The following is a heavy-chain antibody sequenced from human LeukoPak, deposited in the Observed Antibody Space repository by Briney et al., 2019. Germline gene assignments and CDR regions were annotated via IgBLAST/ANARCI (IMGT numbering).Heavy chain of an antibody. V-gene: IGHV4-34*01. D-gene: IGHD2-2*01. CDR2: INHSGST. CDR1: GGSFSGYY. Sequence: SETLSLTCAVYGGSFSGYYWSWIRQPPGKGLEWIGEINHSGSTNYSPSLKSRVTISVDTSKNQFSLKLSSVTAADTAVYYCARGCSTSWRKYYFDYWGQGTLVTVSS. J-gene: IGHJ4*02. CDR3: ARGCSTSWRKYYFDY.